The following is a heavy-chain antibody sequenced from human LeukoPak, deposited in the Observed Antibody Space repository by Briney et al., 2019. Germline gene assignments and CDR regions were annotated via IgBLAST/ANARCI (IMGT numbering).Heavy chain of an antibody. D-gene: IGHD5-12*01. Sequence: GESLKISCQGSGYTFTNYWIGWVRQMPGKGLEWMGIIYPGDSDTRYSPSFQGQVTISADKSISTAYLQWSSLKASDTAMYYCARHVNSGYDFSGYMDVWGKGTTVTVSS. CDR1: GYTFTNYW. V-gene: IGHV5-51*01. CDR3: ARHVNSGYDFSGYMDV. J-gene: IGHJ6*03. CDR2: IYPGDSDT.